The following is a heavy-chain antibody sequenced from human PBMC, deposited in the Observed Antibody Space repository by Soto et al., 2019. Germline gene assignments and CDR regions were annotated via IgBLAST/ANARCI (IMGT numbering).Heavy chain of an antibody. J-gene: IGHJ3*02. Sequence: GASVKVSCKASGYTFTSYAMQWVRQAPGQRLEWMGWINAGNGNTKYSQKFQGRFTISRDNAQSTLYLQMSSLRVDDTAVYFCVRDRGYPDSFDMWGPGTMVTVSS. D-gene: IGHD3-22*01. V-gene: IGHV1-3*01. CDR3: VRDRGYPDSFDM. CDR1: GYTFTSYA. CDR2: INAGNGNT.